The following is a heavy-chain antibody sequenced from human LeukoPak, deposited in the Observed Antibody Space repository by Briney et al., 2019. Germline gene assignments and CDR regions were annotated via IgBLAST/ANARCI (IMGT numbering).Heavy chain of an antibody. D-gene: IGHD3-10*01. CDR2: INTDGSNR. Sequence: GGSLRPSCAAAGFTFSSNYMHWVRQPPGRGLVWVSRINTDGSNRTHAAFVDGRFTISRDNAKTPLYLEMNSLRAEDTAVYYCARALRSPGDSGLDYWGQGALVTVSS. V-gene: IGHV3-74*03. J-gene: IGHJ4*02. CDR3: ARALRSPGDSGLDY. CDR1: GFTFSSNY.